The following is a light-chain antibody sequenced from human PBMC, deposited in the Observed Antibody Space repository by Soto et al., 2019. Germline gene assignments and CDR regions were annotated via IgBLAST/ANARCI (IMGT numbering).Light chain of an antibody. CDR2: GAS. J-gene: IGKJ2*01. V-gene: IGKV3-20*01. CDR3: QQYGSSPPRYT. CDR1: QSVSSNY. Sequence: EIVLTQSPGTLSLSPGERATLSCRASQSVSSNYLAWYQQKPGQTPRLLIYGASSRATGIPDRFSGSGSGTDFTLTISRLKPEDFAVYYCQQYGSSPPRYTFGQGTKLEIK.